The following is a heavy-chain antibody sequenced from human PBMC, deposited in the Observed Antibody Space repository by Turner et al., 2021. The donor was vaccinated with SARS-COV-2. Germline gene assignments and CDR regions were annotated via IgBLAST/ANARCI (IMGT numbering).Heavy chain of an antibody. D-gene: IGHD6-13*01. J-gene: IGHJ4*02. Sequence: QVQLVQSGADVKKPGASVKVSCKASGYTFTGHYIHWVRQAPAQGVEWMGWINPKSGGTNYAQKFQGRVTMTRDTSISTAYMELSRLRSDDTAVYYCARATGYSNFDYWGQGTLVTVS. CDR3: ARATGYSNFDY. CDR2: INPKSGGT. CDR1: GYTFTGHY. V-gene: IGHV1-2*02.